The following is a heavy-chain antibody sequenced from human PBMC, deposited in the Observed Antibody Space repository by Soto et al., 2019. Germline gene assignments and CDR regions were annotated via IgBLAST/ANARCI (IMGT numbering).Heavy chain of an antibody. CDR1: GGTFSSYA. CDR2: IIPIFGTA. CDR3: ARIGGKGVPAAMNWFDP. D-gene: IGHD2-2*01. V-gene: IGHV1-69*06. J-gene: IGHJ5*02. Sequence: QVQLVQSGAEVKKPGSSVKVSCKASGGTFSSYAISWVRQAPGQGLEWMGGIIPIFGTANYAQKFQGRVTITADKSTRTAYMELSSLRSEDTAVYYCARIGGKGVPAAMNWFDPWGQGTLVTVSS.